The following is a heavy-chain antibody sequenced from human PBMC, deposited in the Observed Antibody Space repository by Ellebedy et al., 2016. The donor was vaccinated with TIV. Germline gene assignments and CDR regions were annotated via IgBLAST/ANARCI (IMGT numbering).Heavy chain of an antibody. V-gene: IGHV4-59*12. D-gene: IGHD2-15*01. CDR1: GGSISSYY. Sequence: MPSETLSLTCTVPGGSISSYYWSWIRQPPGKGLEWIGYIYYSGSTNYNPSLKSRVTMSVDTSKNQFSLKLSSVTAADTAVYYCARTVVAANNWFDPWGQGTLVTVSS. J-gene: IGHJ5*02. CDR2: IYYSGST. CDR3: ARTVVAANNWFDP.